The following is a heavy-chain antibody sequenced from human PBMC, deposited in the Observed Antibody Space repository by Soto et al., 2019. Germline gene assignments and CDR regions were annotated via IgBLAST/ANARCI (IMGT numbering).Heavy chain of an antibody. CDR3: ARVISFDSTYSSVVPAAIYYYYGMDV. CDR1: GGSISSYY. Sequence: SETLSLTCTVSGGSISSYYWSWIRQPPGKGLEWIGYIYYSGSTNYNPSLKSRVTISVDTSKNQFSLKLSSVTAADTAVYYCARVISFDSTYSSVVPAAIYYYYGMDVWGQGTTVTVSS. V-gene: IGHV4-59*01. D-gene: IGHD2-2*02. CDR2: IYYSGST. J-gene: IGHJ6*02.